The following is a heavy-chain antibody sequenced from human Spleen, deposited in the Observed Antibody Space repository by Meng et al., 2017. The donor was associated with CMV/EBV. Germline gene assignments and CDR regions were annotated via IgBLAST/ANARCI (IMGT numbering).Heavy chain of an antibody. Sequence: GESLKISCAASGFIFSTSGMHWVRQAPGKGLEWVAFIRYDGSDEYYADSVKGRFTISRDNSKNTLYLQMNSLRAEDTAVYYCAKGYYYDSSGVYWTRNYFDYWGQGTLVTVSS. CDR1: GFIFSTSG. CDR2: IRYDGSDE. D-gene: IGHD3-22*01. CDR3: AKGYYYDSSGVYWTRNYFDY. J-gene: IGHJ4*02. V-gene: IGHV3-30*02.